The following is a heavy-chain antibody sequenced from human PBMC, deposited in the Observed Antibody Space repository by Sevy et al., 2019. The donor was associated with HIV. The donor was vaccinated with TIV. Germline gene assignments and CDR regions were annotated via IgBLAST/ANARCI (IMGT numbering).Heavy chain of an antibody. J-gene: IGHJ4*02. D-gene: IGHD4-17*01. V-gene: IGHV3-33*01. CDR3: ARDLEFYDSGDYGPAFMPDY. CDR1: GFTFSSYG. CDR2: IWFDGSNT. Sequence: GGSLRLSCAASGFTFSSYGMHWVRQGPGKGLEWVAVIWFDGSNTYYADSVKGRFTISRDIAKNTLDIQMNSLRAEDTGVYYCARDLEFYDSGDYGPAFMPDYWGQGTLVTVSS.